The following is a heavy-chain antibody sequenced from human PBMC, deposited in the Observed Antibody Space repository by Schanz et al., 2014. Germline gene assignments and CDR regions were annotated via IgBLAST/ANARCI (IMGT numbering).Heavy chain of an antibody. CDR3: ARDRGSAVGYQYYGMDV. Sequence: QVQLVQSGAEVKKPGASVKVSCKASGYTFTSYGISWVRQAPGQGPEWMGWISDYNADTKYAQKVQGRVTMTTDTSTSTAYMELRSLRAEDTALYYCARDRGSAVGYQYYGMDVWGQGTTVTVSS. V-gene: IGHV1-18*04. CDR1: GYTFTSYG. D-gene: IGHD3-22*01. CDR2: ISDYNADT. J-gene: IGHJ6*02.